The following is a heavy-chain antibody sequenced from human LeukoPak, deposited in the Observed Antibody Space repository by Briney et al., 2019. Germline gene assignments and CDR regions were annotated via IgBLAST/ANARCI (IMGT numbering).Heavy chain of an antibody. J-gene: IGHJ6*03. CDR3: ARASRGSYYYYYMDV. CDR2: GIPIFGTA. CDR1: TTIFVRYA. D-gene: IGHD3-16*01. Sequence: GPSVKVGSHASTTIFVRYAISWARQDAGQWLEWTRGGIPIFGTANYAQKFQGRVTITTDESTSTAYMELSSLRSEDTAVYYCARASRGSYYYYYMDVWGKGTTVTVSS. V-gene: IGHV1-69*05.